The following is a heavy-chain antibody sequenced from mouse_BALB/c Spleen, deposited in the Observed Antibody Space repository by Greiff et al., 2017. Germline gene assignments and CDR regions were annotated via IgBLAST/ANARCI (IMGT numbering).Heavy chain of an antibody. CDR1: GHSITSGYY. CDR2: ISYDGSN. D-gene: IGHD2-3*01. Sequence: EVKLVESGPGLVKPSQSLSFTCSVTGHSITSGYYWNWIRQFPGNKLEWMGYISYDGSNNYNPSLKNRISITRDTSKNQFFLELNSVTTEDTATYYCARKGGWLGYFDVWGAGTTVTVSS. CDR3: ARKGGWLGYFDV. J-gene: IGHJ1*01. V-gene: IGHV3-6*02.